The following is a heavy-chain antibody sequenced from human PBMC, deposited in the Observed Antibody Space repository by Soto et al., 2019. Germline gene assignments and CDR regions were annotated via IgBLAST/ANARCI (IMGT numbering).Heavy chain of an antibody. CDR1: GGSISSGDYY. V-gene: IGHV4-31*03. Sequence: PSETLSLTCTVSGGSISSGDYYWSWIRQHPGKGLEWIGYIYYSGSTYYNPSLKSRVTISVDTSKNQFSLKLSSVTAADTAVYYCARSRPLYYYGSGSVNWFDPWGQGTLVTVS. J-gene: IGHJ5*02. D-gene: IGHD3-10*01. CDR3: ARSRPLYYYGSGSVNWFDP. CDR2: IYYSGST.